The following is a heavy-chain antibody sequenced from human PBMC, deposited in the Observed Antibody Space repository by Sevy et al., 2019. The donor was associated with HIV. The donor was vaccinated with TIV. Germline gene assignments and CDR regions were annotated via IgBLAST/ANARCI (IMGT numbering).Heavy chain of an antibody. V-gene: IGHV1-18*01. J-gene: IGHJ4*02. CDR1: GYTFTSFG. D-gene: IGHD6-13*01. CDR2: ISAYNGNT. CDR3: ARDRWATDH. Sequence: ASVKVSCKTSGYTFTSFGITWVRQAPGQGLEWMGWISAYNGNTDYAEKLQGRVTMTTDTSTSTAYMELSSLTSDDTAVYFCARDRWATDHWDQGTLVTVSS.